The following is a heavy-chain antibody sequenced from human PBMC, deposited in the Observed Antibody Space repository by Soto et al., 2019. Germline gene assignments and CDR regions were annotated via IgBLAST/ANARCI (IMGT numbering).Heavy chain of an antibody. CDR1: GDTFGSYT. J-gene: IGHJ4*02. CDR3: AGDGGAVGFFYS. CDR2: ILPAHGIA. V-gene: IGHV1-69*08. Sequence: QVQLVQSGAEMRKPGSSVKVSCKASGDTFGSYTLSWLRRAPGLGLEWMARILPAHGIANYAQKVQDKVTITADMSTQTTYLEITSLNSADTAGFFCAGDGGAVGFFYSWGQGTLVTVSS. D-gene: IGHD2-15*01.